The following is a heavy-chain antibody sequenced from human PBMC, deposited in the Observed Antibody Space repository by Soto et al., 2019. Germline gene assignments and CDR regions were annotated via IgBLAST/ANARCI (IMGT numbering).Heavy chain of an antibody. Sequence: EVQLVQSGGDLVQPGGSLRLSCVASGFTLSTYWMTWVRQAPGMGLEWVAGIKEDGSEEVYVDSVKGRFSISRDNAKTSLYLQLNSRRAEDTAVYYCATAISSPFSNFDYWGQGSLVTVSS. CDR3: ATAISSPFSNFDY. V-gene: IGHV3-7*01. D-gene: IGHD2-2*01. CDR2: IKEDGSEE. CDR1: GFTLSTYW. J-gene: IGHJ4*02.